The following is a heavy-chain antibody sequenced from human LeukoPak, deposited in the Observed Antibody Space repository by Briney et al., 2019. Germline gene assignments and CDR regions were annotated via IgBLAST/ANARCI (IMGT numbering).Heavy chain of an antibody. D-gene: IGHD4-23*01. Sequence: GGSPRLSCAASGFTVSGNYMTWVRQAPGKGLEWVSVIYSGGSTDYADSVKGRFTISRDNSKNTLYLQMNTLRAEDTAVYYCARDLTPDAFDIWGQGTMVTVSS. J-gene: IGHJ3*02. CDR2: IYSGGST. CDR3: ARDLTPDAFDI. V-gene: IGHV3-53*01. CDR1: GFTVSGNY.